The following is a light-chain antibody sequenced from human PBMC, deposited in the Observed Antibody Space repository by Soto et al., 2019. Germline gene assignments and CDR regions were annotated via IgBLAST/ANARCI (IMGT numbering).Light chain of an antibody. Sequence: QSVPTQPPSASGSPGQSVTFSCTGTSSDVGGYNYVSWYQQYPGKAPKLMIYEVYKRHSGVPDRFSGSKSGNTASLTVSGLQPEAEADYYCSAYAGSSTWVFGGGTKVTVL. J-gene: IGLJ2*01. CDR1: SSDVGGYNY. CDR2: EVY. V-gene: IGLV2-8*01. CDR3: SAYAGSSTWV.